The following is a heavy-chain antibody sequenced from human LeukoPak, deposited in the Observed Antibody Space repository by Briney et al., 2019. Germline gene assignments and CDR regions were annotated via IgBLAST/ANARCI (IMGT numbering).Heavy chain of an antibody. J-gene: IGHJ5*02. D-gene: IGHD3-10*01. Sequence: SGPTLVKPTQTLTLTCTFSGFSLSTSGVGVGWIREPPGKALEWLALIYGDDNKRYSPSLKSRLTITKETSKSQVVLTMTNMDTVDTATYYCAPSSASGHPWGQGTLVTVSS. V-gene: IGHV2-5*02. CDR2: IYGDDNK. CDR3: APSSASGHP. CDR1: GFSLSTSGVG.